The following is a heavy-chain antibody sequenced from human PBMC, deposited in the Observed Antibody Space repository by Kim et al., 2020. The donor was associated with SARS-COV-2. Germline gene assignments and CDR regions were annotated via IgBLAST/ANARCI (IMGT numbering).Heavy chain of an antibody. D-gene: IGHD1-26*01. CDR3: ARGGIVGAIDY. CDR2: IYHSGST. CDR1: GGSINSSNW. J-gene: IGHJ4*02. Sequence: SETLSLTCVVSGGSINSSNWWSWVRQPPGKGLEWIGEIYHSGSTNYNPSLKSRVTVSEDKSKNHFSLRLSSVTAADTAVYYCARGGIVGAIDYWGQGTLVTVSS. V-gene: IGHV4-4*02.